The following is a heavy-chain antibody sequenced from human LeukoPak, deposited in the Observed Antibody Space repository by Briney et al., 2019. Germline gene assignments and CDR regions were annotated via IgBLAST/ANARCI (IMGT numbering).Heavy chain of an antibody. J-gene: IGHJ3*02. CDR2: ISGSGGRT. V-gene: IGHV3-23*01. CDR1: GFTFSSYA. CDR3: AKDGKFGGGSPGDAFDI. Sequence: PGESLRLSCAASGFTFSSYAMSWVRQAPGKGLEWVSVISGSGGRTYYADSVKGRFTISRDNSKNTLYPQMNSLRAEDTAVYYCAKDGKFGGGSPGDAFDIWGQGTMVTVSS. D-gene: IGHD3-16*01.